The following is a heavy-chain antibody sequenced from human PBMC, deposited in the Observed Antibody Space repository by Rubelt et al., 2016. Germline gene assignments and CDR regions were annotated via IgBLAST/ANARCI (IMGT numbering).Heavy chain of an antibody. D-gene: IGHD6-19*01. Sequence: EVQLVESGGDLVQPGGSLRLSCAASGFTLSNYWMSWVRQAPGKGLEWVANIKKDGSKDYYVDSVKGRFTVSRDNVKNSLYLQMNSLRVDATAVDYCVRDGSGWEFDSWGQGSLVTVSS. J-gene: IGHJ4*02. V-gene: IGHV3-7*01. CDR1: GFTLSNYW. CDR3: VRDGSGWEFDS. CDR2: IKKDGSKD.